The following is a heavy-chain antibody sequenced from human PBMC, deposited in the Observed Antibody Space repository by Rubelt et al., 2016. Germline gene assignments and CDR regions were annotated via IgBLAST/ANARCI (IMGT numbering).Heavy chain of an antibody. CDR1: GYTFTSYA. CDR2: INAGNGNT. CDR3: ARVISGVEYSSSWHFDY. V-gene: IGHV1-3*01. D-gene: IGHD6-13*01. J-gene: IGHJ4*02. Sequence: QVQLVQSGAEVKKLGASVKVSCKASGYTFTSYAMHWVRQAPGQRLEWMGWINAGNGNTKYSQKFQGRVTITRDTSASTAYMELSSLRSEDTAVYYCARVISGVEYSSSWHFDYWGQGTLVTVSS.